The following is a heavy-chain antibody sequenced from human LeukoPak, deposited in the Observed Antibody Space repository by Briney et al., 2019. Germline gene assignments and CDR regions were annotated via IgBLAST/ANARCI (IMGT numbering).Heavy chain of an antibody. Sequence: ASVKVSCKASGYTFTSYGISWVRQAPGQGLEWMGWISAYNGNTNYAQKLQGRVTMTTDTSTSTAYMELRSLRSDDTAVYYCARDPDIVVVPAATTPHFDYWGQGTLVTVSS. CDR3: ARDPDIVVVPAATTPHFDY. CDR2: ISAYNGNT. V-gene: IGHV1-18*01. CDR1: GYTFTSYG. D-gene: IGHD2-2*01. J-gene: IGHJ4*02.